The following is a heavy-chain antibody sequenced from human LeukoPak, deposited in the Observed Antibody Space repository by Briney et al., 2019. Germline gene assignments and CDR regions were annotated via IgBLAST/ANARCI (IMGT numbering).Heavy chain of an antibody. CDR2: ISGSDGST. V-gene: IGHV3-23*01. J-gene: IGHJ4*02. CDR1: GFTFSSYA. D-gene: IGHD2-2*02. CDR3: AKMPTIVVVPAAIYFDY. Sequence: GGSLRLSCAASGFTFSSYAMTWVRQAPGKGLEWVSGISGSDGSTYYADSVKGRFTISRDNSKNTLYLQMNSLRAEDTAVYYCAKMPTIVVVPAAIYFDYWGQGTLVTVSS.